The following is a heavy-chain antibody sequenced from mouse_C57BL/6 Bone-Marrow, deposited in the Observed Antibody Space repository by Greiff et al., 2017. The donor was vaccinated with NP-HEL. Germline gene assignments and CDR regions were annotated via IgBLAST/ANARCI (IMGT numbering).Heavy chain of an antibody. J-gene: IGHJ1*03. CDR3: ARIRLLRDFDV. V-gene: IGHV1-81*01. CDR1: GYTFTSYG. Sequence: VKLQESGAELARPGASVKLSCKASGYTFTSYGISWVKQRTGQGLEWIGEIYPRSGNTYYNEKFKGKATLTADKSSSTAYMELRSLTSEDSAVYFCARIRLLRDFDVWGTGTTVTVSS. CDR2: IYPRSGNT. D-gene: IGHD2-3*01.